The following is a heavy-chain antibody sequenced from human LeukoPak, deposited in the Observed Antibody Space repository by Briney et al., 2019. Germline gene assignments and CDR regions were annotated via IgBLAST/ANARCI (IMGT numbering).Heavy chain of an antibody. CDR3: ARGRRSGWYVYFDY. CDR2: IYSGGST. D-gene: IGHD6-19*01. V-gene: IGHV3-66*02. Sequence: GGSLRLSCAASGFTVSSNYMSWVRQAPGKGLEWVSVIYSGGSTYYADSAKGRFTISRDNSKNTPYLQMNSLRAEDTAVYYCARGRRSGWYVYFDYWGQGTLVTVSS. J-gene: IGHJ4*02. CDR1: GFTVSSNY.